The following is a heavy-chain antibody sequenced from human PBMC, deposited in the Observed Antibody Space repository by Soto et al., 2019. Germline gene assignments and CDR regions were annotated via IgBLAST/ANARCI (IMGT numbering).Heavy chain of an antibody. J-gene: IGHJ4*02. Sequence: EVQLWESGAGFVQPGGSLRLSCAATGFSFAGYALTWVRQAPGKGLEWLSAVSGGGASTYYAVSVRGRFSISRDVSGNMLYLQLTRRTAGDTATSYWANTQTFNGYYGGFDAWGQGTRVTVSS. CDR3: ANTQTFNGYYGGFDA. D-gene: IGHD3-3*01. V-gene: IGHV3-23*01. CDR2: VSGGGAST. CDR1: GFSFAGYA.